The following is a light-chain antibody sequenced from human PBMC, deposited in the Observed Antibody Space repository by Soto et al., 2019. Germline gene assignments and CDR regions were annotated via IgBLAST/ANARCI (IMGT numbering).Light chain of an antibody. J-gene: IGKJ1*01. CDR2: KAS. Sequence: DIQMTQSPSTLSASVGDRVTITCRASQSISSWLAWYQQKPGKASKLLIYKASSLESGVPSRFSGSGSGTEFTLTISSLHPDDFATYYCQQYNSYPWTFGQGTKVEIK. V-gene: IGKV1-5*03. CDR3: QQYNSYPWT. CDR1: QSISSW.